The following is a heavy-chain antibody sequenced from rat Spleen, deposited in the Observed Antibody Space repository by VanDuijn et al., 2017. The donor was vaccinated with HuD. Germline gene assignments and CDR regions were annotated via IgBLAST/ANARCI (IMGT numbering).Heavy chain of an antibody. D-gene: IGHD1-11*01. CDR1: GFSLTSYH. CDR2: IWTGGST. CDR3: ARDLYGGYTDY. V-gene: IGHV2-43*01. J-gene: IGHJ2*01. Sequence: QVQLKESGPGLVQPSQTLSLTCTVSGFSLTSYHVSRVRQPPGKGLEWMGVIWTGGSTAYNLLLKSRLSINRDTSKSQVFLKMNSLQTEDTATYYCARDLYGGYTDYWGQGVMVTVSS.